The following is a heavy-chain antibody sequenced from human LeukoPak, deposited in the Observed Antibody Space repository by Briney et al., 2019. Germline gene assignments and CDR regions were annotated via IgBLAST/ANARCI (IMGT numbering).Heavy chain of an antibody. CDR1: GGSFSGYY. D-gene: IGHD3-3*01. J-gene: IGHJ4*02. CDR3: ARGGSYDFWSGWPPRPKLFDY. V-gene: IGHV4-34*01. CDR2: INHSGST. Sequence: SETLSLTCAVYGGSFSGYYWSWIRQPPGKGLEWIGEINHSGSTDYNPSLKSRVTISVDTSKNQFSLKLSSVTAADTAVYYCARGGSYDFWSGWPPRPKLFDYWGQGTLVTVSS.